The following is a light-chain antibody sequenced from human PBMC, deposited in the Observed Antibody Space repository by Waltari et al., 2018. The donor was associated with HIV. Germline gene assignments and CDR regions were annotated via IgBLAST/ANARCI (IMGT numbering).Light chain of an antibody. Sequence: QSVLTQPPSVSGAPGQRVTISCTGSSSNIGAGYAVHWYQQLPGIAPKLLIYGNNNRPSGGPDRFAGAKSGTSASLASTGLQAEDEADYYCQSYDSSRRGVFGGGTKLTVL. V-gene: IGLV1-40*01. J-gene: IGLJ3*02. CDR1: SSNIGAGYA. CDR2: GNN. CDR3: QSYDSSRRGV.